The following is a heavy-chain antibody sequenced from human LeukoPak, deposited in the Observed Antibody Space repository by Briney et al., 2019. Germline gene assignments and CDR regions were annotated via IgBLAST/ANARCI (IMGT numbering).Heavy chain of an antibody. Sequence: GGSLRLSCAASGFTFSSYSMNWVRQAPGKGLECVSSLSGSSRYIYYADSVKGRFTISRDNAKNSLYLQMNSLRADDTAVYYCARDYYGDYYFDYWGQGTLVTVSS. CDR2: LSGSSRYI. CDR1: GFTFSSYS. CDR3: ARDYYGDYYFDY. D-gene: IGHD4-17*01. V-gene: IGHV3-21*01. J-gene: IGHJ4*02.